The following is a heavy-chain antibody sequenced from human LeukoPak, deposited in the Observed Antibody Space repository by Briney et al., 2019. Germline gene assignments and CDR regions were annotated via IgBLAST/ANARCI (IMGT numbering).Heavy chain of an antibody. CDR1: GFTFSSYA. CDR2: ISYDGSNK. V-gene: IGHV3-30*04. Sequence: GGSLRLSCAASGFTFSSYAMHWVRQAPGKGLEWVAVISYDGSNKYYADSVKGRFTISRDNSKNTLYLQMNSLRAEDTAVYYCAREGSSWYTDFDYWGQGTLVTVSS. CDR3: AREGSSWYTDFDY. J-gene: IGHJ4*02. D-gene: IGHD6-13*01.